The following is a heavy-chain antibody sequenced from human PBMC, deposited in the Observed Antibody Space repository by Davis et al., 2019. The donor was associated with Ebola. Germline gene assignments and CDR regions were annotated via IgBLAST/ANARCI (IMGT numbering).Heavy chain of an antibody. D-gene: IGHD6-19*01. CDR2: ISGSGGST. CDR1: GFTFSSYA. J-gene: IGHJ6*02. CDR3: ARGLRSSSGWFYYYYYGMDV. V-gene: IGHV3-23*01. Sequence: GESLKISCAASGFTFSSYAMSWVRQAPGKGLEWVSAISGSGGSTYYADSVKGRFTISRDNAKKSLYLQMKSLRAEDTAVYYCARGLRSSSGWFYYYYYGMDVWGQGTTVTVSS.